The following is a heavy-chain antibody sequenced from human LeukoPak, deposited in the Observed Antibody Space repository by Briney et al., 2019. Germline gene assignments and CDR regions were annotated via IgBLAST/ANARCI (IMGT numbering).Heavy chain of an antibody. Sequence: ASVKVSFKASGGTFSSYAISWVRQAPGQGLEWMGRIIPILGIANYAQKFQGRVTITADKSTSTAYMELSSLRSEDTAVYYCARNGGTSSLDYYYYGMDVWGQGTTVTVSS. V-gene: IGHV1-69*04. D-gene: IGHD2-2*01. CDR3: ARNGGTSSLDYYYYGMDV. CDR1: GGTFSSYA. CDR2: IIPILGIA. J-gene: IGHJ6*02.